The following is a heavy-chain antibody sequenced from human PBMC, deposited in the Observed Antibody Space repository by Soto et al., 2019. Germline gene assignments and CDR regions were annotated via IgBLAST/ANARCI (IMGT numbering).Heavy chain of an antibody. CDR3: AKGGTTTNIILDS. J-gene: IGHJ4*02. CDR1: GFTSSNYA. D-gene: IGHD1-1*01. Sequence: AGGSLRLSCAASGFTSSNYAMSWVRQSPGKGLEWLSSIRGSGETTYYADSVKGRVTISRDNDKNTLYLQINSLTAGDTAVYYCAKGGTTTNIILDSWGPGTPVTVSS. V-gene: IGHV3-23*01. CDR2: IRGSGETT.